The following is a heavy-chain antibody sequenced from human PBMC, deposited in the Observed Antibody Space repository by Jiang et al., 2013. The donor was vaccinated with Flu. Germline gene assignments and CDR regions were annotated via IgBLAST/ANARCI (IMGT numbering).Heavy chain of an antibody. J-gene: IGHJ5*02. CDR1: GGTFSSYA. CDR3: ASWPRGVPNLNWFDP. D-gene: IGHD2-8*01. V-gene: IGHV1-69*04. CDR2: IIPILGIA. Sequence: KVSCKASGGTFSSYAISWVRQAPGQGLEWMGRIIPILGIANYAQKLQGRVTITADKSTSTAYMELSSLRSEDTAVYYCASWPRGVPNLNWFDPWGQGTLVTVSS.